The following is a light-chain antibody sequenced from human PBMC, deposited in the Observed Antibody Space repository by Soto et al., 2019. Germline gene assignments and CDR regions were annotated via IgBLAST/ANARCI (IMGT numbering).Light chain of an antibody. J-gene: IGKJ1*01. CDR2: GAS. CDR1: QSFSSNY. V-gene: IGKV3-20*01. CDR3: QQYGSSPKT. Sequence: EIVLTQSPGTLSLSPGERATLSCRASQSFSSNYLAWYQQKPGQAPRLLIYGASSRATGIPDRFSGSGSGTDFTLTISRLEPEDFAVYYCQQYGSSPKTFGQGTKVDIK.